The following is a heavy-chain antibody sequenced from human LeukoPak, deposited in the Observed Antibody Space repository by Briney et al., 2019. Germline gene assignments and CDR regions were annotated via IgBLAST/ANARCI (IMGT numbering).Heavy chain of an antibody. CDR1: GYTFTCYY. Sequence: ASVKVSSKASGYTFTCYYMHSVRQAPGQGLEWMGWINPNSGGTNSAQKFQGRVTMTRDTSISTAYMELSRLRSDDTAVYYCARAPTVTTLYYYYGMDVWGQGTTVTVSS. D-gene: IGHD4-17*01. J-gene: IGHJ6*02. V-gene: IGHV1-2*02. CDR3: ARAPTVTTLYYYYGMDV. CDR2: INPNSGGT.